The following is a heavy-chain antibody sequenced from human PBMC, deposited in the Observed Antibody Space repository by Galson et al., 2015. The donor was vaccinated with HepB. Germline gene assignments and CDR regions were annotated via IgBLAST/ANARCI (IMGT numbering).Heavy chain of an antibody. CDR3: AADPVVKGAFDI. CDR1: GFTFTSSA. V-gene: IGHV1-58*02. Sequence: SVKVSCKASGFTFTSSAMQWVRQARGQRLEWIGWIVVGSGNTNYAQKFQERVTITRDMSTSTAYMELSSLRSEDTAAYYCAADPVVKGAFDIWGQGTMVTVSS. CDR2: IVVGSGNT. D-gene: IGHD4-23*01. J-gene: IGHJ3*02.